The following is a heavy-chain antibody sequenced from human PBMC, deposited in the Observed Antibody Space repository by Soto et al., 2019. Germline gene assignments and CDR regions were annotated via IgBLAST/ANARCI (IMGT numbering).Heavy chain of an antibody. J-gene: IGHJ5*02. Sequence: QVQLQESGPGLVKPSETLSLTCTVSGGSVSSGSYYWSWIRQPPGKGLEWIGYIYYSGSTNYNPSLKSRVTISVDTSKNQFFLKLSSVTAADTAVYYCAREFYYYDSSGYYWFDPWGQGTLVTVSS. D-gene: IGHD3-22*01. V-gene: IGHV4-61*01. CDR1: GGSVSSGSYY. CDR3: AREFYYYDSSGYYWFDP. CDR2: IYYSGST.